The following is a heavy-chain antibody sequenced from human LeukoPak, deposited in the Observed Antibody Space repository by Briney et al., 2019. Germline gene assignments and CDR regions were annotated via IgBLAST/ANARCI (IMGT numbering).Heavy chain of an antibody. CDR2: ISGSGGST. CDR1: GFTFSSYA. Sequence: PGGSLRLSCAASGFTFSSYAMSWVRQAPGKGLEWVSAISGSGGSTYYADSVKGRFTIFRDNSKNTLYLQMNSLRAEDTAVYYCAKDGGEYYDILTGYRTTPYYFDYWGQGTLVTVSS. D-gene: IGHD3-9*01. J-gene: IGHJ4*02. V-gene: IGHV3-23*01. CDR3: AKDGGEYYDILTGYRTTPYYFDY.